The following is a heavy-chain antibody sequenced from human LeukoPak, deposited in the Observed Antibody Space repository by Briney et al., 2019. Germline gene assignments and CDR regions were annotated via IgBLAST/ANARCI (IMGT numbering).Heavy chain of an antibody. Sequence: GGSLRLSCTASEVTVNRNYMLWVRQAPGKGLEWVSLIFSNGDTHYADSVKGRFTISRDTSKNTVSLQMNSLRVEDTAMYYCTRDQMNYWGQGTLVTVSS. J-gene: IGHJ4*02. D-gene: IGHD5-24*01. V-gene: IGHV3-53*01. CDR2: IFSNGDT. CDR3: TRDQMNY. CDR1: EVTVNRNY.